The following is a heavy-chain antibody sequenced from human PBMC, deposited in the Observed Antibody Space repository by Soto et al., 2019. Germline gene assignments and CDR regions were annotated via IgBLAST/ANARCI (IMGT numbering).Heavy chain of an antibody. Sequence: ASVKVSCKASGYTFTSYGTSWVRQAPGQGLEWMGWISAYNGNTNYAQKLQGRVTMTTDTSTSTAYMELRSLRSDDTAVYYCARDRHQYSSSFYYFDYWGQGTLVTVSS. V-gene: IGHV1-18*01. CDR1: GYTFTSYG. CDR3: ARDRHQYSSSFYYFDY. J-gene: IGHJ4*02. CDR2: ISAYNGNT. D-gene: IGHD6-13*01.